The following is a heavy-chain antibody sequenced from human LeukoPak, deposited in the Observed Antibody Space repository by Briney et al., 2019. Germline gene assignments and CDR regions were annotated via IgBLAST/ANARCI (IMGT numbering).Heavy chain of an antibody. Sequence: GSLRLSCAASGFTFDDYAMHWVRQTPGKGLEWVSLITWDGSGTYYADSVEGRFTISKDNNKNSLYLQMNSLRAEDTAFYFCARGGYRSTQTKFDYWGQGSLVTVSS. J-gene: IGHJ4*02. CDR1: GFTFDDYA. V-gene: IGHV3-43D*03. D-gene: IGHD3-16*02. CDR3: ARGGYRSTQTKFDY. CDR2: ITWDGSGT.